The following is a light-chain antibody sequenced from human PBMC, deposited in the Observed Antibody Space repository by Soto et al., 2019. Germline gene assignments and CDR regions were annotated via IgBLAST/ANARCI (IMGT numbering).Light chain of an antibody. CDR3: QHYDSYSPWM. CDR1: QSLLHSNGYNY. V-gene: IGKV2-28*01. CDR2: TAS. J-gene: IGKJ1*01. Sequence: DIVMTQSPLSLPVTPGEPASISCRSSQSLLHSNGYNYLAWYQQKPGEAPKLLIYTASTLESGVPSRFSGSGSWTEFSLTIRSLHPDDSATYYCQHYDSYSPWMFGQGTKVDIK.